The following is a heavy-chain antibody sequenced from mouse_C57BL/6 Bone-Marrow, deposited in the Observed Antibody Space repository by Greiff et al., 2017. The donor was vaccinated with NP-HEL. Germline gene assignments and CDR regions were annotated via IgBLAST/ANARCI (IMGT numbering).Heavy chain of an antibody. Sequence: VQLVESGAELARPGASVKLSCKASGYTFTSYGISWVKQRTGQGLEWIGEIYPRSGNTYYNEKFKGKATLTADKSSSTAYMELRSLTSEDSAVYFCAREWLRPWYFDVWGTGTTVTVSS. CDR3: AREWLRPWYFDV. CDR1: GYTFTSYG. J-gene: IGHJ1*03. V-gene: IGHV1-81*01. CDR2: IYPRSGNT. D-gene: IGHD2-2*01.